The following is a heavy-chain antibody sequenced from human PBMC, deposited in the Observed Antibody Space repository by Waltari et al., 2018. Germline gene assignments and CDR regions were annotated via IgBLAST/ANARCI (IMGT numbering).Heavy chain of an antibody. CDR3: AGDISVSSPSL. Sequence: QVQLVESGGGVVQPGGSLRLSCKASGFIYSRFDMHWVRQAPGMGREWVSLIRFDGSQKSYSESLKGRFTVSRDNSRDTLYLHMENLGSDDTATYFCAGDISVSSPSLWGRGTLVTVSS. CDR1: GFIYSRFD. J-gene: IGHJ1*01. D-gene: IGHD3-3*02. CDR2: IRFDGSQK. V-gene: IGHV3-30*02.